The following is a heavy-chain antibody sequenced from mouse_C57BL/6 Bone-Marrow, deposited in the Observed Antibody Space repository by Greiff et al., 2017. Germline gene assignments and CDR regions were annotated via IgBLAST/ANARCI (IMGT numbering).Heavy chain of an antibody. CDR2: IDPSDSYT. V-gene: IGHV1-69*01. Sequence: QVQLQQPGAELVMPGASVKLSCKASGHTFTSYWMHWVKQRPGQGLEWIGEIDPSDSYTNYNQKFKGKSTMTVDKSSSTAYRQLSSLTSEGSAVYYCARGLFDYWGQGTTLTVSS. CDR1: GHTFTSYW. J-gene: IGHJ2*01. CDR3: ARGLFDY.